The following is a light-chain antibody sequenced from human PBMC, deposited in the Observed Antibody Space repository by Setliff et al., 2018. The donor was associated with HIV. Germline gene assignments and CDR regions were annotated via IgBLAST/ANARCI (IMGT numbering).Light chain of an antibody. V-gene: IGLV1-51*01. J-gene: IGLJ3*02. CDR1: SGHIGNYN. CDR3: GTWDTSLSAV. Sequence: QSALTQRASVSGSPGQSITLSCTGTSGHIGNYNIFSWYQQHPGKVPKLLIYDNNKRPSGIPDRFSGSKSGTSATLGITGLQTGDEADYYCGTWDTSLSAVFGGGTKLTVL. CDR2: DNN.